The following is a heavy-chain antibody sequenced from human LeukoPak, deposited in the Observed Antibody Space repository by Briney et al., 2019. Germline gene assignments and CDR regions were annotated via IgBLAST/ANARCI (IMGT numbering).Heavy chain of an antibody. V-gene: IGHV1-18*01. Sequence: ASVTVSFKASGYTFIIYGIGWVRQTPKQGLGRMGRITAGNGNTNYAQKVQGRVTMTTDTSTSTAYMEPRSLRSDDTAVYFCARDLARGYSYGYNAFDIWGQGTMVTVSS. CDR3: ARDLARGYSYGYNAFDI. J-gene: IGHJ3*02. CDR2: ITAGNGNT. D-gene: IGHD5-18*01. CDR1: GYTFIIYG.